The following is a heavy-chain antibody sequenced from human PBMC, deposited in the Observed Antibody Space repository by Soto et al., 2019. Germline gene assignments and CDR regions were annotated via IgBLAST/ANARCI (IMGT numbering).Heavy chain of an antibody. CDR1: GGSISSSSYY. D-gene: IGHD4-17*01. CDR3: ARRIVTPVTTPWFDP. V-gene: IGHV4-39*01. J-gene: IGHJ5*02. Sequence: QLQLQESGPGLVKPSETLSLTCTVSGGSISSSSYYWGWIRQPPGKGLEWIGSIYYSGSTYYNPSLKGRVTISVDTSKNQFSLKLSSVTAADTAVYYCARRIVTPVTTPWFDPWGQGTLVTVSS. CDR2: IYYSGST.